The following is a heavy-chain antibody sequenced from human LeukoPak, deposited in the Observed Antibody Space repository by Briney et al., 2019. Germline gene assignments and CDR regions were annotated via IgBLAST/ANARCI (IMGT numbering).Heavy chain of an antibody. CDR2: ISAYNGNT. CDR1: GYTFTSYG. D-gene: IGHD3-10*01. Sequence: EASLKVSSKASGYTFTSYGISWVRQAPGQGREWMGWISAYNGNTNYAQKLKGRVTLTTDTSTSTAYMELRSLRSDDTAVYYCARDPPYYYGSGSYYPWFDPWGQGTLVTVSS. V-gene: IGHV1-18*01. J-gene: IGHJ5*02. CDR3: ARDPPYYYGSGSYYPWFDP.